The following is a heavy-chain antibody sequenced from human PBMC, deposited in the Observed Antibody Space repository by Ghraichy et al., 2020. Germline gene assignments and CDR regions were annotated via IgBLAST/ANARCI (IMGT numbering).Heavy chain of an antibody. V-gene: IGHV1-2*06. CDR2: INPNSGGT. D-gene: IGHD3-10*01. CDR1: GYTFTGYY. CDR3: AREVLLGNWFDP. J-gene: IGHJ5*02. Sequence: ASVKVSCKASGYTFTGYYMHWVRQAPGQGLEWMGRINPNSGGTNYAQKFQGRVTMTRDTSISTAYMELSRLRSDDTAVYYCAREVLLGNWFDPWGQGTLVTVSS.